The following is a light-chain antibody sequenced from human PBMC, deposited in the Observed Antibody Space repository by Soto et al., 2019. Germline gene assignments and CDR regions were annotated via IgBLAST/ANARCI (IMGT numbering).Light chain of an antibody. J-gene: IGKJ1*01. Sequence: ESVLTQSPGTLFLSPGERATLSCRASQSVISPFLAWYQQKPGQAPRLLIYAASSRAAGIPGRFSGSGSGTEFTLTISRLEPEDFAVYYCHQYGNSPGTFGQGTKVDIK. CDR1: QSVISPF. CDR2: AAS. CDR3: HQYGNSPGT. V-gene: IGKV3-20*01.